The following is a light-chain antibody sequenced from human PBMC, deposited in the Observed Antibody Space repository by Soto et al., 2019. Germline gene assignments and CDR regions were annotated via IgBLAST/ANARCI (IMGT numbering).Light chain of an antibody. J-gene: IGLJ1*01. CDR3: AAWDDSLNGRV. CDR2: YDN. CDR1: NSNIGSNT. V-gene: IGLV1-44*01. Sequence: VLTQPPSASGTPGQRVTISCSGSNSNIGSNTVNWYQQLPGTAPKLLIYYDNLRPSGVPDRISGSKSGTSASLAISGLQSEDEADYYCAAWDDSLNGRVFGTGTKVTVL.